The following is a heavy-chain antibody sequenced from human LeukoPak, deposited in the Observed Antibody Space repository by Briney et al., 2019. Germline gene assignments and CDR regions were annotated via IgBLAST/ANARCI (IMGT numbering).Heavy chain of an antibody. D-gene: IGHD2-15*01. V-gene: IGHV3-21*01. CDR1: GFTFSSYA. CDR2: ISSSSNYI. CDR3: ARSGQRRCSGGTCYPYYFDY. J-gene: IGHJ4*02. Sequence: PGGSLRLSCAASGFTFSSYAMRWVRQAPGKGLEWVSSISSSSNYIYYADSVKGRFTISRDNAKNSLHLQMNSLRAEDTAVYYCARSGQRRCSGGTCYPYYFDYWGQGTLVTVSS.